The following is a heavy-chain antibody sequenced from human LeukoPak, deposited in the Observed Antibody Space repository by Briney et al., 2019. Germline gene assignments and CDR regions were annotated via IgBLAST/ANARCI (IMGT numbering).Heavy chain of an antibody. V-gene: IGHV3-74*03. Sequence: TGGSLRLSCVGSGFTFSNFWMHWVRQAPGKGPVWVSRISNNGITTTDADSVRGRFTISRDNAKNTLYLQMNSLRAEDTAVYYCAKDVPRADFWSGYAFDYWGQGTLVTVSS. CDR3: AKDVPRADFWSGYAFDY. D-gene: IGHD3-3*01. CDR1: GFTFSNFW. CDR2: ISNNGITT. J-gene: IGHJ4*02.